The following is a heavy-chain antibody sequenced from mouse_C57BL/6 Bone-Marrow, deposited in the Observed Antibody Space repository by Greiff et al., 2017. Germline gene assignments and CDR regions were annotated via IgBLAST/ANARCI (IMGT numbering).Heavy chain of an antibody. Sequence: LEESGPELVKPGASVKISCKASGYSFTDYNMNWVKQSNGKSLEWIGVINPNYGTTSYNQKFKGKATLTVDQSSSTAYMQLNSLTSEDSAVYYCASICYYGSSYGVDYWGQGTSVTVSS. CDR1: GYSFTDYN. J-gene: IGHJ4*01. CDR2: INPNYGTT. CDR3: ASICYYGSSYGVDY. D-gene: IGHD1-1*01. V-gene: IGHV1-39*01.